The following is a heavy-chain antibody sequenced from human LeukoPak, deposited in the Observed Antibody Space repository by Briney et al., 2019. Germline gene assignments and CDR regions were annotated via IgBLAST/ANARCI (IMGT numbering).Heavy chain of an antibody. J-gene: IGHJ6*03. CDR3: ARGGPRSVVVVAGYYYYMDV. D-gene: IGHD2-15*01. Sequence: SETLSLTCAVYGGSFNGYYWSWIRQPPGKGLEWIGEINHSGSTNYNPSLKSRVTISVDTSKNQFSLKLSSVTAADTAVYYCARGGPRSVVVVAGYYYYMDVWGKGTTVTVSS. CDR2: INHSGST. V-gene: IGHV4-34*01. CDR1: GGSFNGYY.